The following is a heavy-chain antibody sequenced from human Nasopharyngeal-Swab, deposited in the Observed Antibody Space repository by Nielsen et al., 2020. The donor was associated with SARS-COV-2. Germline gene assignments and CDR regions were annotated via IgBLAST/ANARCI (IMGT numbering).Heavy chain of an antibody. V-gene: IGHV2-26*01. CDR2: IFSNDEK. J-gene: IGHJ4*02. D-gene: IGHD3-22*01. Sequence: PGKALEWLAHIFSNDEKSYSTSLKSRLTISKDTSKSQVLLTMTNMDPVDTATYYCARTYYYDSSGSENWGQGTLVTVSS. CDR3: ARTYYYDSSGSEN.